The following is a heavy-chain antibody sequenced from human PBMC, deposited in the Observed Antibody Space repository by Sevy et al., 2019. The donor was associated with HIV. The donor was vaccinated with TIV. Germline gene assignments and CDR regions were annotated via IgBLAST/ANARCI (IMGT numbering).Heavy chain of an antibody. CDR2: VSSAGSTI. CDR1: GFTFSSYS. D-gene: IGHD6-13*01. J-gene: IGHJ5*02. V-gene: IGHV3-48*01. Sequence: GSLRLSCAASGFTFSSYSMNWVRQAPEKGLEWISYVSSAGSTIYYADSVKGRFTISRDNAMNSLYLQMNSLRAEDTALYYCAREDHTSTWNWFDPWGRGTLVTVSS. CDR3: AREDHTSTWNWFDP.